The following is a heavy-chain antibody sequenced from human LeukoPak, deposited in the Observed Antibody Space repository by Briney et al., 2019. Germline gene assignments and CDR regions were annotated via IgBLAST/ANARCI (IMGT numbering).Heavy chain of an antibody. CDR3: AREERYYYGMDV. CDR1: GGSISSYY. Sequence: PSETLSLTCTVSGGSISSYYWSWIRQPPGKGLEWIGYIYYGGSTNYNPSLKSRVTISVDTSKNQFSLKLSSVTAADTAVYYCAREERYYYGMDVWGQGTTVTISS. J-gene: IGHJ6*02. CDR2: IYYGGST. V-gene: IGHV4-59*01. D-gene: IGHD1-1*01.